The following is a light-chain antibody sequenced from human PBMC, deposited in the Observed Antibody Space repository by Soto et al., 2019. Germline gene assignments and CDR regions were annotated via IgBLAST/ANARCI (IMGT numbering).Light chain of an antibody. J-gene: IGLJ1*01. CDR1: SSNIGAGYG. V-gene: IGLV1-40*01. CDR3: QSYDSSLSAPYV. CDR2: GNN. Sequence: QSVLTQPPSVSGAPGQRVTISCTGSSSNIGAGYGVHWYQHLPGTAPKLLIYGNNNRPSGVPDRFSASKSGPSASLAITGLQADDEADYYCQSYDSSLSAPYVFGTGTQLTVL.